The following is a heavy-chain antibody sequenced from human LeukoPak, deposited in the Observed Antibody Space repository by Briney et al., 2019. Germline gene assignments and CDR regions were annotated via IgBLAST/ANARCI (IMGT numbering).Heavy chain of an antibody. CDR1: GGSMGSFY. CDR2: MYYRGRT. V-gene: IGHV4-59*01. CDR3: ARGFSEEGWFDP. Sequence: PSETLSLTCTVSGGSMGSFYWSWIRQPLGRGLEWVGYMYYRGRTNYNPSLKSRVTISVDATKNQISLNLTSVTAADTAVYYCARGFSEEGWFDPWGPGTLVTVSS. J-gene: IGHJ5*02.